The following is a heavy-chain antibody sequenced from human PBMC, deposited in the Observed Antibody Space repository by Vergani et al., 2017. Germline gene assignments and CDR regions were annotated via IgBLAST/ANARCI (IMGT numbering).Heavy chain of an antibody. CDR3: ARDHGIAARGGMDYYYGMDV. J-gene: IGHJ6*02. D-gene: IGHD6-6*01. Sequence: VQLVESGGGLVQPGGSLRLSCAASGFTFTGYYMHWVRQAPGQGLEWMGWINPNSGGTNYAQKFQGRVTMTRDTSISTAYMELSRLRSDDTAVYYCARDHGIAARGGMDYYYGMDVWGQGTTVTVSS. CDR1: GFTFTGYY. CDR2: INPNSGGT. V-gene: IGHV1-2*02.